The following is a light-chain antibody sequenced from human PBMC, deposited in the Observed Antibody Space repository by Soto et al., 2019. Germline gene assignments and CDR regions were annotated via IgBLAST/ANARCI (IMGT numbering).Light chain of an antibody. J-gene: IGKJ2*01. V-gene: IGKV3-15*01. Sequence: EIVMTQSPATLSVSPGERATLSCRASQSVSSNLAWYQQKPGQAPRLLIYGTSTRATGIPARFSGSGSGTEFTLNISSLQSEEFAVYYCQQYNNWPPTFGQGTKLEIK. CDR1: QSVSSN. CDR3: QQYNNWPPT. CDR2: GTS.